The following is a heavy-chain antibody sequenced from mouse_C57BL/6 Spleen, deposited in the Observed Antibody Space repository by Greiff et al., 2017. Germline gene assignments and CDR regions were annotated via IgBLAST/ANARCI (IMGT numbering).Heavy chain of an antibody. D-gene: IGHD3-2*02. CDR3: ANTAQATTWFAY. CDR1: GYTFTSYT. CDR2: INPSSGYT. V-gene: IGHV1-4*01. Sequence: VNLVESGAELARPGASVKMSCKASGYTFTSYTMHWVKQRPGQGLEWIGYINPSSGYTKYNQKFKHKATLTADKSSSTAYMQLSSLTSEDSAVYYCANTAQATTWFAYWGQGTLVTVSA. J-gene: IGHJ3*01.